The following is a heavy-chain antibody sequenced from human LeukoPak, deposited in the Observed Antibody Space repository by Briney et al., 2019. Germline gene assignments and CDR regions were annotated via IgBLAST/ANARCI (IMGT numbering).Heavy chain of an antibody. Sequence: GAPVKVSCKASGYTFTSYGFSWVRQAPGQGLELMGWLSAYNGNTNYAQKFQGRVTMTADTSTSTAYMELRSLRSDDTAVYYCARGRGYCSSTNCYEFDPWGQGTLVTVSS. J-gene: IGHJ5*02. D-gene: IGHD2-2*01. V-gene: IGHV1-18*01. CDR2: LSAYNGNT. CDR3: ARGRGYCSSTNCYEFDP. CDR1: GYTFTSYG.